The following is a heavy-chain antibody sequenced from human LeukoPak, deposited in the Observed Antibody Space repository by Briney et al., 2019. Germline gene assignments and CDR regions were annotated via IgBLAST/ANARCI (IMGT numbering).Heavy chain of an antibody. V-gene: IGHV3-33*06. J-gene: IGHJ4*02. CDR1: GFTFSTYG. Sequence: VGSLRLSCAASGFTFSTYGMHWVRQAPGKGLEWVAVVWYDGTNIHYVDSVKGRFTISRDNSKSTLYLQMNSLTAEDTAVYYCAKAYDYVWGSYRSNFDYWGQGTLVTVSS. CDR3: AKAYDYVWGSYRSNFDY. D-gene: IGHD3-16*02. CDR2: VWYDGTNI.